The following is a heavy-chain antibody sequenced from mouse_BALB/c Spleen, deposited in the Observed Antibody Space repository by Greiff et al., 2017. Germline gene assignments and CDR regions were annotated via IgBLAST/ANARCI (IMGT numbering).Heavy chain of an antibody. J-gene: IGHJ3*01. CDR3: AGGVYYYSSSPAWFAY. Sequence: QVQLQQSGAELAKPGASVKMSCKASGYTFTSYWMHWVKQRPGQGLEWIGYINPSTGYTEYNQKFKDKATLTADKSSSTAYMQLSSLTSEDSAVYYCAGGVYYYSSSPAWFAYWGQGTLVTVSA. V-gene: IGHV1-7*01. D-gene: IGHD1-1*01. CDR1: GYTFTSYW. CDR2: INPSTGYT.